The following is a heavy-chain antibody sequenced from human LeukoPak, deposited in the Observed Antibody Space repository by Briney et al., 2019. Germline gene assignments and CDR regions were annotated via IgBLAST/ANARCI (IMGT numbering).Heavy chain of an antibody. CDR3: ARGTGDTSSWYHDY. J-gene: IGHJ4*02. CDR1: GFTVSSNY. V-gene: IGHV3-53*05. Sequence: GGSLRLSCAASGFTVSSNYMSWVRQAPGKGLEWVSVIYSGGSTYYADSVKGRFTISRDNSKNTLYLQMNSLRPEDTAVYHCARGTGDTSSWYHDYWGQGTLVTVS. CDR2: IYSGGST. D-gene: IGHD6-13*01.